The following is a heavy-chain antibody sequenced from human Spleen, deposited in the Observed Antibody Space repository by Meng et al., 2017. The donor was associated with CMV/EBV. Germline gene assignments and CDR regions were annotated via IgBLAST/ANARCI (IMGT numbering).Heavy chain of an antibody. Sequence: ASVKVSCKASGYTFTSYDINWVRQATGQGLEWMGWMNPNSGNTGYAQKFQGRVTITRKTSISTAYMELSSLRSEDPAVYYCARMSGGYDNMYYYGMDVWGQGTTVTVSS. CDR1: GYTFTSYD. D-gene: IGHD5-12*01. V-gene: IGHV1-8*03. CDR3: ARMSGGYDNMYYYGMDV. CDR2: MNPNSGNT. J-gene: IGHJ6*02.